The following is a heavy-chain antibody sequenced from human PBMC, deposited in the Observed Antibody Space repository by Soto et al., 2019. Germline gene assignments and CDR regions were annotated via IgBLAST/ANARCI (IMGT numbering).Heavy chain of an antibody. D-gene: IGHD1-26*01. CDR2: IYWDDDK. V-gene: IGHV2-5*02. CDR3: GHREEYSGSNYVDY. CDR1: GFSLSTSGVG. J-gene: IGHJ4*02. Sequence: QITLKESGPTLVKPTQTLTLTCTFSGFSLSTSGVGVGWIRQPPGKALEWLALIYWDDDKRYSPSLKSRLTTXPXTXXNQVVLTMTTMDPVDTATYYCGHREEYSGSNYVDYWGQGTLVTVSS.